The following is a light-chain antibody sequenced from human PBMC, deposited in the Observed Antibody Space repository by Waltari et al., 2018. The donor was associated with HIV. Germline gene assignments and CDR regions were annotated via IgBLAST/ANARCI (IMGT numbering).Light chain of an antibody. V-gene: IGKV4-1*01. CDR1: PTVFYSSNHKNS. CDR3: QQYFSLPLT. Sequence: DIVMTQSPDSLAVSLGERATIHCKSSPTVFYSSNHKNSLAWYQQKPGQPPKLLIYWASTRESGVPDRFSGSGSGTDFTLTISSLQAEDVAVYYCQQYFSLPLTFGGGTKVEIK. CDR2: WAS. J-gene: IGKJ4*01.